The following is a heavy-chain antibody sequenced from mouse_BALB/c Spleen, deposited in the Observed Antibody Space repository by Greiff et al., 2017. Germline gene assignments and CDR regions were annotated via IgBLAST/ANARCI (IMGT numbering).Heavy chain of an antibody. CDR3: AANYGWYFDV. J-gene: IGHJ1*01. Sequence: VKGRFTISRDNAKNTLYLQMSSLKSEDTAMYYCAANYGWYFDVWGAGTTVTVSS. V-gene: IGHV5-17*03. D-gene: IGHD1-1*01.